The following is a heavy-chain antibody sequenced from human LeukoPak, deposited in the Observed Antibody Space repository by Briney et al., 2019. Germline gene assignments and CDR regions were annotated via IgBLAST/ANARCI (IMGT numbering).Heavy chain of an antibody. Sequence: PSETLSLTCTVSGGSISSYYWSWIRQPPGKGLEWIGYIYYSGSTNYNPSLKSRVTISVDASKNQFSLKLSSVTAADTAVYYCASSKFIGVPDAFDIWGKGQWSPSLQ. J-gene: IGHJ3*02. CDR3: ASSKFIGVPDAFDI. CDR1: GGSISSYY. V-gene: IGHV4-59*01. CDR2: IYYSGST. D-gene: IGHD2-8*01.